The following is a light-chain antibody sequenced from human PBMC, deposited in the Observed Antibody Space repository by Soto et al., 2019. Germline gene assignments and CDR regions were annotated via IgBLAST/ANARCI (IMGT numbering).Light chain of an antibody. V-gene: IGKV3-20*01. CDR3: QQYSNLWT. J-gene: IGKJ1*01. CDR1: QSVRKNY. Sequence: ESVLTQSPGTLSLSPGERTTPSCMTIQSVRKNYLAWDQQKPGQAPRLLIYGASSRATGVPDRLSGSGSGTDFTLSISRLEPEDFAVYYCQQYSNLWTFGQGTKVDIK. CDR2: GAS.